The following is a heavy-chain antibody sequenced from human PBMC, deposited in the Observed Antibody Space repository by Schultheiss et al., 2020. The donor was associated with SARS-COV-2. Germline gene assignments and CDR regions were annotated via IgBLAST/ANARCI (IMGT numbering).Heavy chain of an antibody. V-gene: IGHV3-33*08. CDR1: GFTFSSYG. J-gene: IGHJ6*02. Sequence: GGSLRLSCSASGFTFSSYGIHWVRQAPGKGLEWVAVIWYDGSNKYYADSVKGRFTISRDNSKNTLYLQMNSLRAEDTAVYYCARDRGCSGGGCYGYGMDVWGQGTTVTVSS. D-gene: IGHD2-15*01. CDR3: ARDRGCSGGGCYGYGMDV. CDR2: IWYDGSNK.